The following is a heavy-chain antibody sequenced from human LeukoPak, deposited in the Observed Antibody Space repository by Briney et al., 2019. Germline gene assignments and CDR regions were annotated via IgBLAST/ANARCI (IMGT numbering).Heavy chain of an antibody. CDR1: GDSISSNHYY. CDR3: ARDYSNYGRYFDY. Sequence: PSETLSLTCTVSGDSISSNHYYWGWVRQPPGRGLEWIGRVYYSGNVDYNASLKSRVTVSVGTSNNQFSLKLTSLTTADTAVYYCARDYSNYGRYFDYWGQGILVTVSS. J-gene: IGHJ4*01. CDR2: VYYSGNV. V-gene: IGHV4-39*02. D-gene: IGHD4-11*01.